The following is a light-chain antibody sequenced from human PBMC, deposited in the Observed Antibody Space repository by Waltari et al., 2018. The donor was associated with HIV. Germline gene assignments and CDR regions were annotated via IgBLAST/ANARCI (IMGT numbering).Light chain of an antibody. J-gene: IGLJ2*01. CDR3: YSATDNNLGV. CDR2: KDS. CDR1: VVAKKY. Sequence: SYEPTQPSSVSVSPGQTARLTCSGDVVAKKYTRGFQQKPGQAPVMVIYKDSERPSGIPERFSGSSSGTTVTLTISGAQVEDEADYYCYSATDNNLGVFGGGTKLTVL. V-gene: IGLV3-27*01.